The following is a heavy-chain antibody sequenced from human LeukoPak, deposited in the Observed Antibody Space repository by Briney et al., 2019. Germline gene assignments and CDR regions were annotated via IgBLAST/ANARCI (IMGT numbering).Heavy chain of an antibody. V-gene: IGHV3-7*01. CDR2: IKQDGSEK. J-gene: IGHJ4*02. CDR3: ARRMTTVTAYFDY. D-gene: IGHD4-11*01. Sequence: PAGSLRLTCAASGFTFSSYCMSWVRQAPGKGLEWVANIKQDGSEKYYVDSVKGPFTISRDNAKNSLYLQMNNVGFDDTAVYYCARRMTTVTAYFDYWGQGTLVSVSS. CDR1: GFTFSSYC.